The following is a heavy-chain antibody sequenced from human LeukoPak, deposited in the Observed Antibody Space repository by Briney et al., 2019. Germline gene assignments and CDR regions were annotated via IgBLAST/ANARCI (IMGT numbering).Heavy chain of an antibody. D-gene: IGHD3-3*01. CDR1: GYTFTNYG. J-gene: IGHJ6*03. Sequence: ASVKVSCKASGYTFTNYGISWVRQAPGQGLEWMGWISAYNGNTNYAQKLQGRVTMTTDTSTSTAYMELRSLRSDDTAVYYCARDGQTYYDFWSGYHYYMDVWAKGPRSPSP. V-gene: IGHV1-18*01. CDR3: ARDGQTYYDFWSGYHYYMDV. CDR2: ISAYNGNT.